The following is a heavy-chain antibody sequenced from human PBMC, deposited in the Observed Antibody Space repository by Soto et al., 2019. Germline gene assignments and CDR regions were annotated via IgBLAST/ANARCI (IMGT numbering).Heavy chain of an antibody. V-gene: IGHV3-73*02. D-gene: IGHD3-22*01. CDR1: GFSFSGSA. CDR2: IRSTADGYAT. Sequence: EVQLVESGGGLVKPGGSLKLSCAASGFSFSGSAMHWVRQASGKGLEWVGRIRSTADGYATASVASVKDRFIVSRQDSKHTAYLEMNSLKIEASAVEYCLTYDRRVDRVFDLWGRGTLVTVSP. CDR3: LTYDRRVDRVFDL. J-gene: IGHJ2*01.